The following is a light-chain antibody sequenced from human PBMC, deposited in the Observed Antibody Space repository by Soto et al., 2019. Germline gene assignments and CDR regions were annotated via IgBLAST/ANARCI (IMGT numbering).Light chain of an antibody. CDR1: QSANSY. V-gene: IGKV3-11*01. CDR3: QQRSDWPT. CDR2: DAS. J-gene: IGKJ2*01. Sequence: EIVLTQSPATLSLSPGERATLSCRASQSANSYLAWYQQKPGQAPRLLIYDASNRATGIPARFSGTGSGTDFTLTIGSLEPEDVAVYYCQQRSDWPTFGQGTKLEIK.